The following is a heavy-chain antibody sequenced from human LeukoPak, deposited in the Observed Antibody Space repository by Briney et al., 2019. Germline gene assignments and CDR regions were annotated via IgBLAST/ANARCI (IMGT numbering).Heavy chain of an antibody. J-gene: IGHJ4*02. Sequence: ASVKVSCKASGYSFTDHYIHWVRQAPGQGLEWMGWINADNAATSYAQKFQGRVTMTRDTSITTVYLKLSSLTSDDPAVYYCARGAKGFWGQGTLVTVSS. CDR2: INADNAAT. V-gene: IGHV1-2*02. CDR1: GYSFTDHY. CDR3: ARGAKGF.